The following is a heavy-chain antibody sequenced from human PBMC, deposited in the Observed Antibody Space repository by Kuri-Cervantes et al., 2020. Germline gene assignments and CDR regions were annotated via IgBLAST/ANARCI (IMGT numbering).Heavy chain of an antibody. D-gene: IGHD3-22*01. J-gene: IGHJ6*02. CDR1: GFTVSSNY. CDR2: IYSGGST. Sequence: GESLKISCAASGFTVSSNYMSWVRQAPGKGLEWVSVIYSGGSTYYADSVKGRFTISRDNSKYTLYLQMNSLRAEDTAVYYCARDPHAYYYDSSGYSTRDYYYGMDVWGQGTTVTVSS. V-gene: IGHV3-66*01. CDR3: ARDPHAYYYDSSGYSTRDYYYGMDV.